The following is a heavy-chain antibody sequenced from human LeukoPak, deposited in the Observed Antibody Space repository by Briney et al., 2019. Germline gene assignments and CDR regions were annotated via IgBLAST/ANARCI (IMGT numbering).Heavy chain of an antibody. CDR1: GYTFTGYY. CDR3: ARVLGDDILTGYYY. Sequence: ASVKVSCKASGYTFTGYYMHWVRLAPGQGLEWMGWINPNSGGTNYAQKFQGRVTMTRDTSISTAYMELSRLRSDDTAVYYCARVLGDDILTGYYYWGQGTLVTVSS. V-gene: IGHV1-2*02. CDR2: INPNSGGT. D-gene: IGHD3-9*01. J-gene: IGHJ4*02.